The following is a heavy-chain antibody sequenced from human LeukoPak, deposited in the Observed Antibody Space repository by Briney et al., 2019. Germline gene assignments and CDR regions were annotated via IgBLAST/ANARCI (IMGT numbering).Heavy chain of an antibody. V-gene: IGHV3-30*04. CDR2: ISYDGSNK. CDR3: ARDEDIVVVVAARFDY. J-gene: IGHJ4*02. D-gene: IGHD2-15*01. Sequence: PGGSLRLSCAASGFTFSSYAMHWVRQAPGKGLEWVAVISYDGSNKYYADSVKGRFTISRDNSKNTLYLQMNSPRAEDTAVYYCARDEDIVVVVAARFDYWGQGTLVTVSS. CDR1: GFTFSSYA.